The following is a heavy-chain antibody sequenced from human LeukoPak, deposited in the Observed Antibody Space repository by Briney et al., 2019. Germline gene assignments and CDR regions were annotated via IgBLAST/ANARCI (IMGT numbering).Heavy chain of an antibody. CDR2: LYTSGST. CDR1: GGSISSYY. Sequence: SETLSLTCTVSGGSISSYYWSWIRQPAGKGLEWIGRLYTSGSTNYNPSLKSRVTISVDMSKNQFSLKLSSVTAADTAVYYCARDGRELLNGFDYWGQGTLVTVSS. J-gene: IGHJ4*02. V-gene: IGHV4-4*07. D-gene: IGHD1-26*01. CDR3: ARDGRELLNGFDY.